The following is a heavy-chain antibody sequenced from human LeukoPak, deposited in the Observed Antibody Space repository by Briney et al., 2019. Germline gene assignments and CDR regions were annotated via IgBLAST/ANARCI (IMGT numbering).Heavy chain of an antibody. CDR1: EFTFKNFA. Sequence: GGSLRLSCATSEFTFKNFAMSWVRQAPGKGLEWVSAIGDKGGDTKYAASVKGRFTISRDNSKNTLYLQMNSLRVEDTAIYYCGKDWKLDYWGQGTLVTVSS. CDR2: IGDKGGDT. V-gene: IGHV3-23*01. CDR3: GKDWKLDY. D-gene: IGHD1-1*01. J-gene: IGHJ4*02.